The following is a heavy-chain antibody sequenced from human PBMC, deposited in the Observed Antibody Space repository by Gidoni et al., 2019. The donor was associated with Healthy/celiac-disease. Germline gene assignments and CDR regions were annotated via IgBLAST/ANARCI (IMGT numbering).Heavy chain of an antibody. Sequence: QVQLVQSGAEVKKPGASVKVSCKASGYTFTSYGISWVRQAPGQGLEWMGWISAYNGNTNYAQKLQGRVTMTTDTSTSTAYMELRSLRSDDTAVYYCASSEPLLNWNDPLGKPYNGRAFDIWGQGTVVTVSS. CDR1: GYTFTSYG. D-gene: IGHD1-1*01. CDR2: ISAYNGNT. V-gene: IGHV1-18*01. J-gene: IGHJ3*02. CDR3: ASSEPLLNWNDPLGKPYNGRAFDI.